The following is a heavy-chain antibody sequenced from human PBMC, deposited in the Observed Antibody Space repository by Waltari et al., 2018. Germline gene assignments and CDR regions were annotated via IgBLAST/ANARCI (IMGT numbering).Heavy chain of an antibody. J-gene: IGHJ6*03. CDR1: GGSISSYY. CDR2: IYTSGST. CDR3: ARARTKYSGYDPNYYYYYMDV. V-gene: IGHV4-4*07. D-gene: IGHD5-12*01. Sequence: QVQLQESGPGLVKPSETLSLTCTVSGGSISSYYWSWIRQPAGKGLEWIGRIYTSGSTNHNPSLKSRVTMAVDTSKNQFSLKLSSVTAADTAVYYCARARTKYSGYDPNYYYYYMDVWGKGTTVTISS.